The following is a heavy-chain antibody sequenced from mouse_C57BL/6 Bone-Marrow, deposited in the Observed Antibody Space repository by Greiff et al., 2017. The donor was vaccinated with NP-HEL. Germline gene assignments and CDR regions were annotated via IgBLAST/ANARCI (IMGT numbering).Heavy chain of an antibody. V-gene: IGHV1-81*01. CDR3: ARRSGNHYFYAMDY. CDR2: IYPRSGNT. J-gene: IGHJ4*01. Sequence: QVQLKQSGAELARPGASVKLSCKASGYTFTSYGISWVKQRTGQGLEWIGEIYPRSGNTYYNEKFKGKATLTADKSSSTAYMELRSLTSEDSAVYFCARRSGNHYFYAMDYWGQGTSVTGSS. CDR1: GYTFTSYG. D-gene: IGHD1-3*01.